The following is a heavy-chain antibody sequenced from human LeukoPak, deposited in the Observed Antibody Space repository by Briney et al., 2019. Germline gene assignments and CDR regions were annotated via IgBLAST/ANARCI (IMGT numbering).Heavy chain of an antibody. J-gene: IGHJ4*02. CDR2: IKQDGTKT. Sequence: PGGSLRLSCEASGFTFSNNWMTWVRQAPGKGLEWVANIKQDGTKTYYVDSVKGRFTISRDNAKNSLYLQMNSLRAEDTAVYYCARDRSSSWYYIDYWGQGTLVTVSS. CDR1: GFTFSNNW. D-gene: IGHD6-13*01. V-gene: IGHV3-7*01. CDR3: ARDRSSSWYYIDY.